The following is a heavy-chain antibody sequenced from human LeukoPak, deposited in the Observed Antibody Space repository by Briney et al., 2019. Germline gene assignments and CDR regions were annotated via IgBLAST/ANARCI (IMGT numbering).Heavy chain of an antibody. J-gene: IGHJ4*02. CDR2: ISSSSSYI. CDR1: GFTFSSYS. CDR3: ASLLSASYYYDSSRDY. V-gene: IGHV3-21*01. Sequence: GGSLRLSCAASGFTFSSYSMNWVRQAPGKGLEWVSSISSSSSYIYYADSVKGRFTISRDNAKNSLYLQMNSLRAEDTAVYYCASLLSASYYYDSSRDYWGQGTLVTVSS. D-gene: IGHD3-22*01.